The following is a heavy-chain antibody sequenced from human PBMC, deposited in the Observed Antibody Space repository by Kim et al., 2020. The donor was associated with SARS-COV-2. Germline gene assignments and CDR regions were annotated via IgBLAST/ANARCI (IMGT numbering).Heavy chain of an antibody. V-gene: IGHV4-34*01. CDR2: INHSGST. J-gene: IGHJ4*02. CDR3: ARTTRFLEWLLSGYYFDY. D-gene: IGHD3-3*01. CDR1: GGSFSGYY. Sequence: SETLSLTCAVYGGSFSGYYWSWIRQPPGKGLEWIGEINHSGSTNYNPSLKSRVTISVDTSKNQFSLKLSSVTAADTAVYYCARTTRFLEWLLSGYYFDYWGQGTLVTVSS.